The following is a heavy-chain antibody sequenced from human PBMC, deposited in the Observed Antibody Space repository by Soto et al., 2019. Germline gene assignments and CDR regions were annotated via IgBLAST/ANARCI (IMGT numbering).Heavy chain of an antibody. D-gene: IGHD4-17*01. CDR3: AKDLSGDFLFDY. J-gene: IGHJ4*02. CDR2: ISGSGGST. CDR1: GFPFSYHF. V-gene: IGHV3-23*01. Sequence: AGALRLSCATSGFPFSYHFMSWVRQAPGKGLEWVSAISGSGGSTYYADSVKGRFTISRDNSKNRMYVQMKSLRAEDRAVYYCAKDLSGDFLFDYWAKGTLVTVSS.